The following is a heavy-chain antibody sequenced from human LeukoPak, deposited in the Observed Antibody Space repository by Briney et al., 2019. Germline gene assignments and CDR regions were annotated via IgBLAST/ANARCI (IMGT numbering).Heavy chain of an antibody. Sequence: GWSLRLSCAASGFTFNSFSMNWVRQAPGKGLEWVSYISSISTIIYYAGSVKGRFTISRDNAKNSLYLQMNSLRDEDTAVYYCARDLHSGAYTFDYWGQGTLVTVSS. D-gene: IGHD1-26*01. CDR3: ARDLHSGAYTFDY. CDR2: ISSISTII. V-gene: IGHV3-48*02. J-gene: IGHJ4*02. CDR1: GFTFNSFS.